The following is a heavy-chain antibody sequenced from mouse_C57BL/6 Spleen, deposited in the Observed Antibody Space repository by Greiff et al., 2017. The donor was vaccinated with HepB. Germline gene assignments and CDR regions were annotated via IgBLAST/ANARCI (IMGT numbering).Heavy chain of an antibody. CDR3: ARSRDYCAMDY. CDR2: IDPEDGET. Sequence: VQLQQSGAELVKPGASVKLSCTASGFNIKDYYMHWVKQRTEQGLVWIGRIDPEDGETKYDPKFQCKATITADTSSNTAYLQLSSLTSEDTAVYYCARSRDYCAMDYWGQGTSVTVSS. V-gene: IGHV14-2*01. D-gene: IGHD3-3*01. J-gene: IGHJ4*01. CDR1: GFNIKDYY.